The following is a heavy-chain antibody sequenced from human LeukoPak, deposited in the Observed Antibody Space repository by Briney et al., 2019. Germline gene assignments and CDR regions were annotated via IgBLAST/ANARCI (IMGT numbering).Heavy chain of an antibody. J-gene: IGHJ4*02. V-gene: IGHV3-7*01. D-gene: IGHD7-27*01. Sequence: SSSSYYWGWIRQPPGKGLEWVANIKGDGSQMYYVDSVKGRFTISRDNAKSSLYLQMNSLRVEDTAVYYCAKDLNWENYWGQGTLVTVSS. CDR1: SSSSYY. CDR3: AKDLNWENY. CDR2: IKGDGSQM.